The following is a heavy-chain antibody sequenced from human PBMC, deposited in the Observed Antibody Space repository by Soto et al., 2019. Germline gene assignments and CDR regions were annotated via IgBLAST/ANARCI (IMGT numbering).Heavy chain of an antibody. V-gene: IGHV1-46*01. Sequence: QVQLVQSRAEVKKPGASVKVSCKASGYTFTSYYMHWVRQAPGQGLEWMGIINPSGGSTSHAQKFQGRVTMTRDTSTSTVYMELSSLRSEDTAVYYCATKPPYCSGGSCYSSFDYWGQGTLVTVSS. J-gene: IGHJ4*02. CDR1: GYTFTSYY. CDR2: INPSGGST. CDR3: ATKPPYCSGGSCYSSFDY. D-gene: IGHD2-15*01.